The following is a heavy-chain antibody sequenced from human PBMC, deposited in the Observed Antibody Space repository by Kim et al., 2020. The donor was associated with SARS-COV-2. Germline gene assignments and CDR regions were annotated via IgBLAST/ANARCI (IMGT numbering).Heavy chain of an antibody. D-gene: IGHD6-13*01. CDR3: ATRGGAQGQQLVHNWFDP. Sequence: SETLSLTCAVYGGSFSGYYWSWIRQPPGKGLEWIGEINHSGSTNYNPSLKSRVTISVDTSKNQFSLKLSSVTAADTAVYYYATRGGAQGQQLVHNWFDPWGQGTLVTVSS. J-gene: IGHJ5*02. CDR1: GGSFSGYY. CDR2: INHSGST. V-gene: IGHV4-34*01.